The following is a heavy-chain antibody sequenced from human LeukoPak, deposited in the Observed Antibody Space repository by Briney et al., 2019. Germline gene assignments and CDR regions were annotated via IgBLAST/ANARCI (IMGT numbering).Heavy chain of an antibody. J-gene: IGHJ2*01. CDR2: ISTGGNYI. D-gene: IGHD1-1*01. Sequence: PGGSLRLACAASGFTFSDYYMSWIRQAPGKGLEWVSYISTGGNYIKDADSVKGRFTISRDNAKNSLFLRMSSLRVEDTAVYYCARPRTAWSSHWYFEVWGGGTLVTVSS. V-gene: IGHV3-11*03. CDR3: ARPRTAWSSHWYFEV. CDR1: GFTFSDYY.